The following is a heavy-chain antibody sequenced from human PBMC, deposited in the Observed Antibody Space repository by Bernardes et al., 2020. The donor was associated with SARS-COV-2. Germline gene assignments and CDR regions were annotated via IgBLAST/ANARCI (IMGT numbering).Heavy chain of an antibody. CDR2: INHSGST. J-gene: IGHJ6*02. Sequence: LSLTCAVYGGSFSGYYWSWIRQPPGKGLEWIGEINHSGSTNYNPSLKSRVTISVDTSKNQFSLKLSSVTAADTAVYYCARGGAGLDCSSTSCYTRSPYYGMDVWGQGTTVTVSS. D-gene: IGHD2-2*02. CDR3: ARGGAGLDCSSTSCYTRSPYYGMDV. V-gene: IGHV4-34*01. CDR1: GGSFSGYY.